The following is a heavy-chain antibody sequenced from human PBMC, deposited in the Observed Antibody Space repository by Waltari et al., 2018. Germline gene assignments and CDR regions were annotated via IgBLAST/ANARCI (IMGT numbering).Heavy chain of an antibody. CDR1: GFTFSNYA. Sequence: EVQLLESGGGLVQPGGSLRLSCAASGFTFSNYAMSWVRKAPGKGLEWVSVISGSGGGTNYADSVKGRFTISRDNSKNPLYLQMNSLRVEDTAVYYCAKAAYDSSGLYYFDYWGQGTLVTVSS. CDR3: AKAAYDSSGLYYFDY. V-gene: IGHV3-23*01. D-gene: IGHD3-22*01. CDR2: ISGSGGGT. J-gene: IGHJ4*02.